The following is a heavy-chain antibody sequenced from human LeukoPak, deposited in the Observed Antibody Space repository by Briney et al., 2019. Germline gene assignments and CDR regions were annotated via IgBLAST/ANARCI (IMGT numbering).Heavy chain of an antibody. CDR1: GFTFSSYA. CDR3: AKVFEVRGARRPKDY. V-gene: IGHV3-21*01. Sequence: GGSLRLSCAASGFTFSSYAMNWVRQAPGKGLEWVSSISSSSSYIYYADSVKGRFTISRDNAKNTLFLQMNSLRIEDTAVYYCAKVFEVRGARRPKDYWGQGTLVIVSS. J-gene: IGHJ4*02. CDR2: ISSSSSYI. D-gene: IGHD3-10*01.